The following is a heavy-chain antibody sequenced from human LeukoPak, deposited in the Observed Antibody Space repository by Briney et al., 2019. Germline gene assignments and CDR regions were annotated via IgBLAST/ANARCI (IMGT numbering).Heavy chain of an antibody. V-gene: IGHV1-2*02. D-gene: IGHD3-3*01. CDR2: INPNSGGT. J-gene: IGHJ4*02. CDR1: GYTFTGYY. Sequence: ASVKVSCKASGYTFTGYYMHWVRQAPGQGLEWMGWINPNSGGTNYAQKFQGRVTMTRDTSISTAYMELSRLRSDDTAVYYCARDEKRFWSDPGGYFDYWGQGTLVTVSS. CDR3: ARDEKRFWSDPGGYFDY.